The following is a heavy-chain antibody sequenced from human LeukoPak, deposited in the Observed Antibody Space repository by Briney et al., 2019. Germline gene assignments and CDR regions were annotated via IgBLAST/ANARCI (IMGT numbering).Heavy chain of an antibody. CDR2: INPNSGGT. Sequence: ASVKVSCKASGYTFTGYSIHWVRQAPGQGLEWMGWINPNSGGTNYAQNFQGRVTMTRDTSISTAYMELSRLRSDDSAVYYCARDILRDYYDSSGPSGDYWGQGTLVTVSS. CDR3: ARDILRDYYDSSGPSGDY. J-gene: IGHJ4*02. D-gene: IGHD3-22*01. CDR1: GYTFTGYS. V-gene: IGHV1-2*02.